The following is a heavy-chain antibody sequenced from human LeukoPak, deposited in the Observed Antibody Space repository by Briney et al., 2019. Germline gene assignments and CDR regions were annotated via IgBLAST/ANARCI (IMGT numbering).Heavy chain of an antibody. CDR2: IWYDGSNK. Sequence: GGSLRLSCAASGFTFSSYGMHWVRQAPGKGLEWVAVIWYDGSNKYYADSVKGRFTISRDNPKNTLYLQMNSLRAEDTAVYYCARDGKHCSGGSCYSPIDYYYGMDVWGQGTTVTVSS. CDR3: ARDGKHCSGGSCYSPIDYYYGMDV. CDR1: GFTFSSYG. D-gene: IGHD2-15*01. V-gene: IGHV3-33*01. J-gene: IGHJ6*02.